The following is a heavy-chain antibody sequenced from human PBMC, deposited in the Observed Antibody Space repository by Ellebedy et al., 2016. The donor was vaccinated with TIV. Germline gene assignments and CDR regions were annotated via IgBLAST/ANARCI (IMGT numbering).Heavy chain of an antibody. CDR1: GFTLSDYY. V-gene: IGHV3-72*01. CDR2: TRNKPNSYTT. D-gene: IGHD3-10*01. Sequence: GESLKISCEASGFTLSDYYMDWVRQAPGKGLEWVGRTRNKPNSYTTDYAASVKDRFTISRGDSKNSLYLQMNSLKTEDTAVYYCARSGVSNGGAFDIWGQGTMVTVSS. CDR3: ARSGVSNGGAFDI. J-gene: IGHJ3*02.